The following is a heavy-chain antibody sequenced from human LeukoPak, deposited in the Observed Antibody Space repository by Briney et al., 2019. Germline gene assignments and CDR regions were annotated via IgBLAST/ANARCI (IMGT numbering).Heavy chain of an antibody. Sequence: ASVKVSCKASGYTFTSYGISWVRQAPGQGLEWMGWISAYNGNTNYAQKLQGRVTMTTDTSTSTAHMELRSLRSDDTAVYYCARDHDRGSGWQDTGLYYYYYYGMDVWGQGTTVTVSS. J-gene: IGHJ6*02. V-gene: IGHV1-18*01. D-gene: IGHD6-19*01. CDR3: ARDHDRGSGWQDTGLYYYYYYGMDV. CDR1: GYTFTSYG. CDR2: ISAYNGNT.